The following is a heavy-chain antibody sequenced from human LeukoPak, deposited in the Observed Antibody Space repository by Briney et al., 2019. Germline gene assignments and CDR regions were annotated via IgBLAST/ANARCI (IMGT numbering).Heavy chain of an antibody. J-gene: IGHJ3*02. CDR3: ARKMKTGDRVGTFDI. Sequence: PGGSLRLSCAASGFTFSSHNMNWVRQAPMKGLEWVSSIGTDGSYIYYADSVQGRFNISRDNAKNSLYLQMNSLTAEDTAVYYCARKMKTGDRVGTFDIWGQGTMVTVSS. CDR2: IGTDGSYI. CDR1: GFTFSSHN. V-gene: IGHV3-21*01. D-gene: IGHD1-1*01.